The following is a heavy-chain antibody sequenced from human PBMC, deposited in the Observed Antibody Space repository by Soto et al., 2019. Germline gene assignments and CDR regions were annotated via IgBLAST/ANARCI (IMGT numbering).Heavy chain of an antibody. CDR1: GDRVSSDSAA. J-gene: IGHJ4*02. CDR2: TYFRSEWYH. Sequence: SQTLSLTCAISGDRVSSDSAAWSWIRQSPLRGLEWLGRTYFRSEWYHDYAVSVKSRLIINADTSENQFSLHLNSVTPEDTAVYYCARDGSSIGWYDYWGQGILVTVSS. CDR3: ARDGSSIGWYDY. V-gene: IGHV6-1*01. D-gene: IGHD6-19*01.